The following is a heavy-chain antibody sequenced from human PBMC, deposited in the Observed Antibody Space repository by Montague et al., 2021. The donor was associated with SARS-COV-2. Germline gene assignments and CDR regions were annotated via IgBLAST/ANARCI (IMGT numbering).Heavy chain of an antibody. CDR2: IYYTGST. J-gene: IGHJ6*02. CDR1: GGSISGYY. Sequence: SETLSLTCTVPGGSISGYYWSWFRQSAGKGLEWLGYIYYTGSTKYSPSLKSRVTISMDTSRDQLSLRLKSVTAADTAVYYCARDNYGDWGYYGLDVWGQGTTVIVSS. CDR3: ARDNYGDWGYYGLDV. V-gene: IGHV4-59*01. D-gene: IGHD4-17*01.